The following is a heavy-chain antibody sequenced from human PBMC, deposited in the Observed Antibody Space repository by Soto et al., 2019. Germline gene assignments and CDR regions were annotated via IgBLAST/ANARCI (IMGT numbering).Heavy chain of an antibody. CDR3: ARDQIPAEAAGRGVYYYYGMDV. CDR1: GGSISSGDYY. J-gene: IGHJ6*02. V-gene: IGHV4-30-4*01. D-gene: IGHD6-13*01. CDR2: IYYSGST. Sequence: SETLSLTCTVSGGSISSGDYYWSWIRQPPGKGLEWIGYIYYSGSTYYNPSLKSRVTISVDTSKNQFSLKLSSVTAADTAVYYCARDQIPAEAAGRGVYYYYGMDVWGQGTTVTVS.